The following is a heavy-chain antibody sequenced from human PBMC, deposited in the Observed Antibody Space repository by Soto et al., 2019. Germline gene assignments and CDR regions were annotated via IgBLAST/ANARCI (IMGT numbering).Heavy chain of an antibody. Sequence: SETLSLTCTVAGGSISTYYWSWIRQPAGEGLQWIGRIFTSGSTNYNPSLKSRVTMSVDTSKNQFSLKLSSVTAADTAVYYCARVSSGPPWSFEYWGQGTLVTVS. V-gene: IGHV4-4*07. CDR2: IFTSGST. D-gene: IGHD3-10*01. CDR3: ARVSSGPPWSFEY. CDR1: GGSISTYY. J-gene: IGHJ4*02.